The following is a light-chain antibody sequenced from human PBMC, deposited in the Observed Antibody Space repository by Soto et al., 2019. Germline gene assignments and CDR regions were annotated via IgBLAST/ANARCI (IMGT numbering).Light chain of an antibody. CDR3: QQYGSSPET. V-gene: IGKV3-20*01. CDR2: GAS. J-gene: IGKJ2*01. Sequence: EIVLTQSPGTLSLSPGERATLSCRASHSVISTYLAWYQQKPGQAPRLLIYGASSRATGIPDRFSGSGSGTDFTLTISRVEPEDFVVYYCQQYGSSPETFGQGTKLEIK. CDR1: HSVISTY.